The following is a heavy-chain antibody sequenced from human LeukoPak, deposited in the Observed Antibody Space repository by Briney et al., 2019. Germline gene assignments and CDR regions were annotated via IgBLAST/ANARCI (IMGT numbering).Heavy chain of an antibody. CDR1: GGSISSGSYY. V-gene: IGHV4-39*01. J-gene: IGHJ4*02. CDR2: ISYSGNT. CDR3: ARGLYRYGRSTFDY. D-gene: IGHD2-2*02. Sequence: SETLSLTCTVSGGSISSGSYYWGWIRQPPGKVLEWIGTISYSGNTYHNPSLKSRVTISVDTSKNQFSLKLRSVTAADTAVYYCARGLYRYGRSTFDYWGQGTLVTVSS.